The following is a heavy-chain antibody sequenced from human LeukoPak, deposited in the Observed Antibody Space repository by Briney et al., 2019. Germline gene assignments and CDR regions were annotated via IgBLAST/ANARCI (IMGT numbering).Heavy chain of an antibody. CDR1: GYTFSSYW. CDR3: ASFIARYAFDI. D-gene: IGHD6-13*01. Sequence: NPGGSLRLTCAASGYTFSSYWMSWVRQAPGTGLEWVANIKQDGSEKYYVDSVKGRFTISRDYAKNSLYLQMNSLRAEDTAVYYCASFIARYAFDIWGQGTMVTVSS. V-gene: IGHV3-7*01. J-gene: IGHJ3*02. CDR2: IKQDGSEK.